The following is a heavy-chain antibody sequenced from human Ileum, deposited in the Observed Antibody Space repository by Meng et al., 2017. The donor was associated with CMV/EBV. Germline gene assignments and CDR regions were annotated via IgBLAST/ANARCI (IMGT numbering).Heavy chain of an antibody. J-gene: IGHJ6*02. CDR3: ARWVDCSSTSCPYYYYGMDV. Sequence: ASVKVSCKASGYTFTNYHIHWVRQAPGQGLEWMGIINPRGGSTSYAQKFQGRVTITRNTSISTAYMELSSLRSEDTAVYYCARWVDCSSTSCPYYYYGMDVWGQGTTVTVSS. D-gene: IGHD2-2*01. V-gene: IGHV1-46*01. CDR1: GYTFTNYH. CDR2: INPRGGST.